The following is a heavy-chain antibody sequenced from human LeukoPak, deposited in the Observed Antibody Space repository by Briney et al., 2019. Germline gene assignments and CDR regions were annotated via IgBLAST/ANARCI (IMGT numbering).Heavy chain of an antibody. Sequence: SGTLSLICGVSGGSISSTNWGCWIRQPPGKGLEWIGEVHLDGRTNYNPSLKSRLMMSVDLPENHMSLKLTSVTAADTAVYYSAREGGLYRPLDYSGQGTLVTVSS. J-gene: IGHJ4*02. CDR2: VHLDGRT. CDR1: GGSISSTNW. V-gene: IGHV4-4*02. D-gene: IGHD2-8*01. CDR3: AREGGLYRPLDY.